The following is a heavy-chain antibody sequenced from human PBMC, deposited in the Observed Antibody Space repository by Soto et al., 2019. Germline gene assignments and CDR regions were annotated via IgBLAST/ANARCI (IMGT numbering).Heavy chain of an antibody. D-gene: IGHD3-22*01. Sequence: PGESLKISCRGSGYSFTSYWIGWVRQMPGKGLEWMGIIYPGDSDTRYSPSFQGQVTISADKSISTAYLQWSSLKASDTAMYYCGRHLPHYQDSSGYYSLGYWGQGTMVTVSS. CDR2: IYPGDSDT. CDR3: GRHLPHYQDSSGYYSLGY. CDR1: GYSFTSYW. J-gene: IGHJ4*02. V-gene: IGHV5-51*01.